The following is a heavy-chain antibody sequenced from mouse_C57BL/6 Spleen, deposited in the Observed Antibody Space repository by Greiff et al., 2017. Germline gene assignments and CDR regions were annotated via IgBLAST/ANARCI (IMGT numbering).Heavy chain of an antibody. CDR3: ARGPRYYVPCAMDY. CDR1: GYTFTSYW. D-gene: IGHD1-1*01. J-gene: IGHJ4*01. Sequence: VQLQQPGAELVKPGASVKLSCKASGYTFTSYWMHWVKQRPGRGLEWFGRIVLNSGGTKYNEKYKSKATLTVAKPSRPAYMQASSLTSEDSAVYYCARGPRYYVPCAMDYGGQGTSVTVSS. V-gene: IGHV1-72*01. CDR2: IVLNSGGT.